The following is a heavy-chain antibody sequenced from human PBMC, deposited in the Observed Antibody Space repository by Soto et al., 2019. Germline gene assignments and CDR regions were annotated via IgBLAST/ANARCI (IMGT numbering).Heavy chain of an antibody. CDR2: MFPGGTT. Sequence: SETLSLTCTVSGDPITSYFWSWIRQPAGKGLEWIGHMFPGGTTSHNSSLKSRVSMSIDTSKNQLSLTLTSVTAADTAVYYCARTLSGFTYGSSQFYFDYWGQGTLVTVSS. V-gene: IGHV4-4*07. CDR1: GDPITSYF. CDR3: ARTLSGFTYGSSQFYFDY. J-gene: IGHJ4*02. D-gene: IGHD3-10*01.